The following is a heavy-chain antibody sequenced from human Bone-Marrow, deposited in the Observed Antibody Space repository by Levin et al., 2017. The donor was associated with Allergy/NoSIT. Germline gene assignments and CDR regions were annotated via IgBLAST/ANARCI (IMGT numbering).Heavy chain of an antibody. CDR3: ARGVRFLEWLSNPRHYYYYGMDV. J-gene: IGHJ6*02. CDR2: IIPSFGAT. CDR1: GGSLNNYV. D-gene: IGHD3-3*01. Sequence: SCKASGGSLNNYVISWVRQAPGQGLEWMGGIIPSFGATNYAQTFQDRVTITADESTNRAYMELRGLRSEDTAVYYCARGVRFLEWLSNPRHYYYYGMDVWGQGTTVTVSS. V-gene: IGHV1-69*01.